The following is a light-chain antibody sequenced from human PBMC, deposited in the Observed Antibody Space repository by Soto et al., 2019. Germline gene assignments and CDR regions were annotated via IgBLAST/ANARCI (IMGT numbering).Light chain of an antibody. CDR1: QSISSW. CDR2: DAS. CDR3: QQYKSYSRS. V-gene: IGKV1-5*01. J-gene: IGKJ1*01. Sequence: DIQMTQSPSTLSASVGDRVTITCRASQSISSWLAWYQQKPGKAPKLLIYDASSLESGVPSRFSGSGSGTEFTLTISSLQPDEFATYYCQQYKSYSRSFGPGTKVEIK.